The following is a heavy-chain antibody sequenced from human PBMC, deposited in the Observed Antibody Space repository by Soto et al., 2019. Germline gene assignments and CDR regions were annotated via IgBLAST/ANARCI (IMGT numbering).Heavy chain of an antibody. CDR2: IDHSGPT. CDR1: GDSISSSEW. Sequence: QVQLQESGPGLVKPSGTLSLNCKVSGDSISSSEWWSWVRQPPGEGLEWIAEIDHSGPTNYNPSLQSRVTSTVDKSKNQTSLMLSTVTAVHTAVYYCARGGITAVRNYYFDLWGQGTLVTVSS. V-gene: IGHV4-4*02. CDR3: ARGGITAVRNYYFDL. J-gene: IGHJ4*02. D-gene: IGHD1-20*01.